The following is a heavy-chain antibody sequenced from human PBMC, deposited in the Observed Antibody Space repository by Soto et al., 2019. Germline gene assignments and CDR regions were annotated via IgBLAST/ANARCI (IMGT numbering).Heavy chain of an antibody. CDR1: GGSFSGYY. J-gene: IGHJ6*03. D-gene: IGHD3-16*01. CDR3: ARPHFPYYSTSYMDV. V-gene: IGHV4-34*01. CDR2: INHSGST. Sequence: SETLSLTCAVYGGSFSGYYWSWIRQPPGKGLEWIGEINHSGSTNYNPSLKSRVTISVDTSKNQFSLKLSSVTAADTAVYYCARPHFPYYSTSYMDVWGKGTTVT.